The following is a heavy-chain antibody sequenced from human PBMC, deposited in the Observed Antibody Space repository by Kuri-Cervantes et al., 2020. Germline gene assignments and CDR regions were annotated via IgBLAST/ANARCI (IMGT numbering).Heavy chain of an antibody. CDR3: ARGSTNGYNSFDY. J-gene: IGHJ4*02. V-gene: IGHV3-48*01. D-gene: IGHD5-24*01. Sequence: GESLKISCAASRFTFSSYGMSWVRQAPGKGLEWVSYISSSSSTIYYADFVKGRFTISRDTSKNTLYLQINSLRSEDTAVFYCARGSTNGYNSFDYWGQGTLVTVSS. CDR1: RFTFSSYG. CDR2: ISSSSSTI.